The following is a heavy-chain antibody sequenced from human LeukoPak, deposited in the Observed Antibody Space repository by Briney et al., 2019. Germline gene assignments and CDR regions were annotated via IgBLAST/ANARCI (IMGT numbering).Heavy chain of an antibody. CDR3: ARGEGTTPFDY. CDR1: GGSIRSGGYS. Sequence: PSQTLSLTCAVSGGSIRSGGYSWSWIRQPPGKGLEWIGYIYHSGGTYYNPSLKSRVTISVDRSKNQFSLKLSSVTAADTAVYYCARGEGTTPFDYWGQGTLVTVSS. J-gene: IGHJ4*02. CDR2: IYHSGGT. D-gene: IGHD1-1*01. V-gene: IGHV4-30-2*01.